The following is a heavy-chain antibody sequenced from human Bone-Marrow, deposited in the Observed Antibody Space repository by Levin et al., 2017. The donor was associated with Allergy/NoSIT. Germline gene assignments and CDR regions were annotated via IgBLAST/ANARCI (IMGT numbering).Heavy chain of an antibody. Sequence: ASVKVSCTASGYTFTTYRLHWVRQAPGESLEWMGWIIAGNGNTQYSQKFQDRLTITRDTSANTAYMELSSLRPEDTAIYYCAREFYDFWSGYYLDWWGLGTLITVSS. V-gene: IGHV1-3*01. J-gene: IGHJ4*01. CDR3: AREFYDFWSGYYLDW. CDR1: GYTFTTYR. D-gene: IGHD3-3*01. CDR2: IIAGNGNT.